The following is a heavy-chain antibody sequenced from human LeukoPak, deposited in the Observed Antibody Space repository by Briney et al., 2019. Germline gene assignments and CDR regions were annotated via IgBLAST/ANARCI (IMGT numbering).Heavy chain of an antibody. CDR3: AKDRALRWLAWIDY. CDR2: ISYNGSDK. D-gene: IGHD6-19*01. V-gene: IGHV3-30*18. CDR1: GFTFSSYG. Sequence: PGGSLRLSCAASGFTFSSYGMHWVRQAPGKGLEWVAVISYNGSDKYYADSVKGRFTISRDNSKNTLYLQMNSLRAEDTAVYYCAKDRALRWLAWIDYWGQGTLVTVSS. J-gene: IGHJ4*02.